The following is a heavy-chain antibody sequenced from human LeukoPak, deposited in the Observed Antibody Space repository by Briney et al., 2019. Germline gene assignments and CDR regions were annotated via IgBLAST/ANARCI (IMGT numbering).Heavy chain of an antibody. V-gene: IGHV4-59*12. J-gene: IGHJ4*02. CDR2: IYYSGST. CDR1: GGSISSYY. Sequence: SETLSLTCTVSGGSISSYYWSWIRQPPGKGLEWIGYIYYSGSTNYNPSLKSRVTISVDTSMNQFSLKLSSVTAADTAVYYCARGGGDSSGYYSDFDYWGQGTLVTVSS. CDR3: ARGGGDSSGYYSDFDY. D-gene: IGHD3-22*01.